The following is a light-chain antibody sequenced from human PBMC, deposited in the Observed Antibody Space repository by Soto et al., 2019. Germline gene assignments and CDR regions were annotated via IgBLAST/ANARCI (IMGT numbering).Light chain of an antibody. CDR1: QSISTW. CDR2: KAS. V-gene: IGKV1-5*03. J-gene: IGKJ2*01. Sequence: DIQMTQSPSTLPASVGDRVTITCRASQSISTWLAWYQQQPGKAPKLLIYKASSLQSGVPSRFSGSGSGTQFTLTINTLQPDDFATYYCQQYDSYPYTLGQGTKLEIK. CDR3: QQYDSYPYT.